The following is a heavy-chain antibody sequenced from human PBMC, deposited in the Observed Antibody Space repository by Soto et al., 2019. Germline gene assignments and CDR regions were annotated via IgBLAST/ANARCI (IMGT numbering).Heavy chain of an antibody. CDR2: ITASGT. CDR1: GFTFNNYA. V-gene: IGHV3-23*01. D-gene: IGHD4-4*01. CDR3: AKNFEDYIFDY. J-gene: IGHJ4*02. Sequence: PGGSLRLSCAASGFTFNNYAMNWVRQAPGKGLEWVSSITASGTYYADSVKGRFTISRDNSKNTLYLQMSSLRPEDTAVYYCAKNFEDYIFDYWGQGSLVTVSS.